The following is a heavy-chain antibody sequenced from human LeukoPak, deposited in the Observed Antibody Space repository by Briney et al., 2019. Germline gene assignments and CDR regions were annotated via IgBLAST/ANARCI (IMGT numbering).Heavy chain of an antibody. D-gene: IGHD3-22*01. Sequence: KASETLSLTCTVSGGSISSSSYYWGWIRQPPGKGLEWIGSISYRGNNYHNPSVKSRVIMSVDTSKNQFSLALRSVTAADTAVYYCARSILRYYYNASGYYPYYFDYWGQGMLVTVSS. J-gene: IGHJ4*02. CDR2: ISYRGNN. CDR1: GGSISSSSYY. CDR3: ARSILRYYYNASGYYPYYFDY. V-gene: IGHV4-39*07.